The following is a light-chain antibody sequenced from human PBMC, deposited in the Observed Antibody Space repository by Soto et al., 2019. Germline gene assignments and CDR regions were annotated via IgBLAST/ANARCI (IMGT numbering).Light chain of an antibody. CDR3: QQSYSTPRT. CDR2: AAS. J-gene: IGKJ2*01. Sequence: DIPMTQSPSSLSASVGDRVTIACRASQSIITYLNWYQQKPGRAPKLLIYAASTLQSWVPSRFSGSGYGSDFTLTISSLQPEDFATYYCQQSYSTPRTFGQGTKLEVK. CDR1: QSIITY. V-gene: IGKV1-39*01.